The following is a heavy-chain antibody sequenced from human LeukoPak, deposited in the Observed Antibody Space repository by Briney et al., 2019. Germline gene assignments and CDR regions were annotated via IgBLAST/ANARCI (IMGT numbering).Heavy chain of an antibody. D-gene: IGHD3-16*01. CDR1: GITFSNYA. CDR3: AKGALWYYYYGMDV. V-gene: IGHV3-23*01. J-gene: IGHJ6*02. Sequence: QSGGSLRLSCAASGITFSNYAMSWVRQAPGKGLEWVSGISGGGGSTYYAASVKGRFTISRDNSKNPLYLQMNSLRAEDTAVYYCAKGALWYYYYGMDVWGQGTTVTVSS. CDR2: ISGGGGST.